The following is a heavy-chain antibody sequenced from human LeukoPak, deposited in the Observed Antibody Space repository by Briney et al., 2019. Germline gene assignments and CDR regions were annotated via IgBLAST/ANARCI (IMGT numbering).Heavy chain of an antibody. Sequence: GGSLRLSCAASGFTFKSYGMSWVRQAPGEGLEWVSVISGSGDNTNYADPVKGRFTISRDNSKNTLYVQMNSLRAEDTAVYYCAKNMGYGGNSAFDIWGQGTMVTVSS. J-gene: IGHJ3*02. CDR3: AKNMGYGGNSAFDI. V-gene: IGHV3-23*01. CDR1: GFTFKSYG. D-gene: IGHD4-23*01. CDR2: ISGSGDNT.